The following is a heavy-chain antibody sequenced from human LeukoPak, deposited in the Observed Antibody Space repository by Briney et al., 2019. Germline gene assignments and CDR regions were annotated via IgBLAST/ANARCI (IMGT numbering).Heavy chain of an antibody. Sequence: ASVKVSCKASGYTFTGYYMHWVRQAPGQGLEWMGWINPNSGGTNYAQKFQGRVTMTRDTSISTAYMELSRLRSDDTAVYYCARGGSYGWVYYYYYMDVWGKGTTVTVSS. CDR2: INPNSGGT. V-gene: IGHV1-2*02. CDR3: ARGGSYGWVYYYYYMDV. J-gene: IGHJ6*03. CDR1: GYTFTGYY. D-gene: IGHD1-26*01.